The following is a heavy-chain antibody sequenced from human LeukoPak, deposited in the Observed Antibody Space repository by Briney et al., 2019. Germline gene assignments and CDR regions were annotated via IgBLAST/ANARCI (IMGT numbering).Heavy chain of an antibody. CDR2: ISSSSSTI. J-gene: IGHJ6*03. CDR3: ARDRGPEGYYYYYYMDV. V-gene: IGHV3-48*02. Sequence: PGGSLRLSCAASGFTFSSYSMNWVRQAPGKGLEWVSYISSSSSTIYYADSVKGRFTIFRDNAKNSLYLQMNSLRDEDTAVYYCARDRGPEGYYYYYYMDVWGKGTTVTVSS. D-gene: IGHD3-10*01. CDR1: GFTFSSYS.